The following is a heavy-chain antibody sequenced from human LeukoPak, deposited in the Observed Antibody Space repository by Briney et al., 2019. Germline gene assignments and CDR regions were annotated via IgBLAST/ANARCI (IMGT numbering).Heavy chain of an antibody. Sequence: ASVKVSCKASGYTFTGYYMHWVRQAPGQGLEWMGWINPNSGGTNYAQKFQGRVTMTRDTSISTAYMELSRLRSDDTAVYYCASGRTYCGGDCLPSYAFDIWGQGTMVTVSS. J-gene: IGHJ3*02. CDR3: ASGRTYCGGDCLPSYAFDI. V-gene: IGHV1-2*02. CDR2: INPNSGGT. CDR1: GYTFTGYY. D-gene: IGHD2-21*01.